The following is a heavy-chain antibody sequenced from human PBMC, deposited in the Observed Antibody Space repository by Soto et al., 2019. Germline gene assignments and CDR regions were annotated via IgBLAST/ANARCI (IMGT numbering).Heavy chain of an antibody. D-gene: IGHD3-9*01. CDR3: ARVFLGESLRYFDWLSSGAKGYFDY. CDR2: IKQDGSEK. J-gene: IGHJ4*02. CDR1: GFTFSSYW. Sequence: GGSLRLSCAASGFTFSSYWMSWVRQAPGKGLEWVANIKQDGSEKYYVDSVKGRFTISRDNAKNSLYLQMNSLRAEDTAVYYCARVFLGESLRYFDWLSSGAKGYFDYWGQGTLVTVSS. V-gene: IGHV3-7*05.